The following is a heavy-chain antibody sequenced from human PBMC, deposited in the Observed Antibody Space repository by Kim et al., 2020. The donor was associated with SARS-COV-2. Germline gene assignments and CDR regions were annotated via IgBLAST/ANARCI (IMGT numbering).Heavy chain of an antibody. CDR1: GGSISSSSYY. Sequence: SETLSLTCTVSGGSISSSSYYWGWIRQPPGKGLEWIGSIYYSGSTYYNPSLKSRVTISVDTSKNQFSLKLSSVTAADTAVYYCARRQQQLEYYFDYWGQG. CDR2: IYYSGST. V-gene: IGHV4-39*01. D-gene: IGHD6-13*01. J-gene: IGHJ4*02. CDR3: ARRQQQLEYYFDY.